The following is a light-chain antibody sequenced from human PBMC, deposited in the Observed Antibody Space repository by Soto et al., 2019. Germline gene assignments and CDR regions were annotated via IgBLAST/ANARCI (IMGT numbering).Light chain of an antibody. J-gene: IGKJ5*01. V-gene: IGKV3D-20*02. CDR3: QQRSNWPRIT. CDR1: QTVRNNY. Sequence: EFVLTQSPGTLSLSPGERATLSCRASQTVRNNYLAWYQQKPGQAPRLLIYDASSRATGLPDRFSGGGSGTEFTLTISGLEPEDFAVYYCQQRSNWPRITFGQGTRLEIK. CDR2: DAS.